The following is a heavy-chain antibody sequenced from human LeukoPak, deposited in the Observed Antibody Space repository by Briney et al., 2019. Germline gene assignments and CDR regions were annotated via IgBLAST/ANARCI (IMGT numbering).Heavy chain of an antibody. CDR1: GFTFSSYA. D-gene: IGHD1-7*01. V-gene: IGHV3-64*01. J-gene: IGHJ4*02. CDR2: ISSNGGST. CDR3: ARGRNWNYEVPCDY. Sequence: GGSLRLSCAASGFTFSSYAMHWVRQAPGKGLEYASAISSNGGSTYYANSVKGRFTISRDNSKNTLYLQMGSLRAEDMAVYYCARGRNWNYEVPCDYWGQGTVVTVSS.